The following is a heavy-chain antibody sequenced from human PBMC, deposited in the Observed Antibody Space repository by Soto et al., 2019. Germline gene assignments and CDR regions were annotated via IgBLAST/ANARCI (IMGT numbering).Heavy chain of an antibody. V-gene: IGHV3-48*03. D-gene: IGHD3-16*01. CDR1: GYTFNSHE. CDR3: ARGGIH. CDR2: ISGSGTT. J-gene: IGHJ4*02. Sequence: GGSLRLSCVASGYTFNSHEMNWVRRAPGKGLEWISSISGSGTTNYAESVKGRFTISRDNAHKSLFLEMKDLRVEDTAVYYCARGGIHWGQGTLVTVSS.